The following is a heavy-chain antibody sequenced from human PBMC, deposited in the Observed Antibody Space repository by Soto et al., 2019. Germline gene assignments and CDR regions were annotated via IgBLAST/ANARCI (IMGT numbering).Heavy chain of an antibody. D-gene: IGHD5-12*01. CDR1: GYTFTSYA. CDR3: ARHCPDIVAAITWGYYFDY. Sequence: ASVKVSCKASGYTFTSYAMHWVRQAPGQRLEWMGWINAGNGNTKYSQKFQGRVTITRDTSASTAYMELSSLRSEDTAVYYCARHCPDIVAAITWGYYFDYWGQGTLVTVSS. J-gene: IGHJ4*02. V-gene: IGHV1-3*01. CDR2: INAGNGNT.